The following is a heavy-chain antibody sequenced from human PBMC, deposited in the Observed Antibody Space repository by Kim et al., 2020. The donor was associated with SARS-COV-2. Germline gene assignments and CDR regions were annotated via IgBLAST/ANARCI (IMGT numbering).Heavy chain of an antibody. J-gene: IGHJ4*02. CDR3: ARGSGSGTYYQSDS. CDR1: GGSISTYY. Sequence: SETLSLTCTVFGGSISTYYWSWIRQPPGKGLEWIGYIYYSGTTNYNPSLRSRVLMSVDTSKKEFSLKLTSVTAADTAVYSCARGSGSGTYYQSDSWGQGTLVTVSS. V-gene: IGHV4-59*12. CDR2: IYYSGTT. D-gene: IGHD3-10*01.